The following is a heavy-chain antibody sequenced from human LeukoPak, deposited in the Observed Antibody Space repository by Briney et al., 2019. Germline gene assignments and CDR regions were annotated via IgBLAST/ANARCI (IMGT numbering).Heavy chain of an antibody. J-gene: IGHJ4*02. CDR1: GGSISSYY. D-gene: IGHD3-16*01. CDR3: ARALRGTVTDIDY. Sequence: SETLSLTCTVSGGSISSYYWSWIRQPPGKGLEWIGYIYYSGSTNYNPSLKSRVTISLNTSKNQFSLKLSSVTAADTAVYYCARALRGTVTDIDYWGQGTLVTVSS. V-gene: IGHV4-59*01. CDR2: IYYSGST.